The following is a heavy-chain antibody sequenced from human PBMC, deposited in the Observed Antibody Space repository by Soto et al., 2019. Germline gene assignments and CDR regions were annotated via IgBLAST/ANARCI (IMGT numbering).Heavy chain of an antibody. D-gene: IGHD2-2*02. CDR2: IISVNDKT. CDR3: ARGRRSCTGNNCYTDFDF. Sequence: ASVKVSCKASGYSFSMYTIHWVRQAPGQRLEWLGWIISVNDKTLYSPKFQGRLAITRDTSANTAYMDLYSLRSEDSAVYYCARGRRSCTGNNCYTDFDFWGQGSLVTVSS. J-gene: IGHJ4*02. V-gene: IGHV1-3*01. CDR1: GYSFSMYT.